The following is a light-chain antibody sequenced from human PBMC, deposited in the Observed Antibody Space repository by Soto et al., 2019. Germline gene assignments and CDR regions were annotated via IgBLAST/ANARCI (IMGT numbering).Light chain of an antibody. CDR3: QQSLSIFT. CDR2: GAS. J-gene: IGKJ3*01. CDR1: QNIRAY. Sequence: DIQMTQSPSSLSASVGDRVTITCRASQNIRAYLNWYQHKPGKAPKLLISGASTLQSGVPSRFSGSGSGADFTLAISGLQPEDFATYYCQQSLSIFTFGPGTTIEI. V-gene: IGKV1-39*01.